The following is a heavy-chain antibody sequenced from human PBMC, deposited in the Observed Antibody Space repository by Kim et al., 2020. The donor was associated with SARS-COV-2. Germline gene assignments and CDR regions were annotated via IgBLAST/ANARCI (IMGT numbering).Heavy chain of an antibody. CDR2: INWNGGST. CDR3: ARASPFAPQVAGSFPDDY. Sequence: GGSLRLSCAASGFTFDDYGMSWVRQAPGKGLEWVSGINWNGGSTGYADSVKGRFTISRDNAKNSLYLQMNSLRAEDTALYYCARASPFAPQVAGSFPDDYWGQGTLVTVSS. V-gene: IGHV3-20*04. CDR1: GFTFDDYG. J-gene: IGHJ4*02. D-gene: IGHD6-19*01.